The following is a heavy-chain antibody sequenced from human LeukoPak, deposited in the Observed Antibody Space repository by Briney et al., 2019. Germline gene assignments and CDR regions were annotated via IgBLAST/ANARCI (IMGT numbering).Heavy chain of an antibody. V-gene: IGHV1-46*01. CDR1: GYTFTSYY. CDR2: INPSGGGT. CDR3: ARDPRGPDYIDY. Sequence: ASVKVSCKASGYTFTSYYTHLVRQAPGQGLEWIGIINPSGGGTSYAQKFQGRVTMTRDTSTSTVYMELSGLSSEHTAVYYCARDPRGPDYIDYWGQGILVTVSS. J-gene: IGHJ4*02.